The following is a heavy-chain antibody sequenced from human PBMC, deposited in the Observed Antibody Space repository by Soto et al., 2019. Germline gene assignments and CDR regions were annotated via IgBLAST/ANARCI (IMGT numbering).Heavy chain of an antibody. D-gene: IGHD4-17*01. CDR3: ARTPGENGLEY. CDR2: IIPIFGTA. J-gene: IGHJ4*02. V-gene: IGHV1-69*06. CDR1: GGTFSSYA. Sequence: SVKISCKASGGTFSSYAISWVRQAPGQGLEWMGGIIPIFGTANYAQKFQGRVTITADKSTSTAYMGLSSLRSEDTAVYYCARTPGENGLEYWGQGTLVTVSS.